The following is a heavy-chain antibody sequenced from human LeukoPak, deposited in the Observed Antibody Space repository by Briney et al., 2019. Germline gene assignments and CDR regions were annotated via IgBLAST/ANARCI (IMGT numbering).Heavy chain of an antibody. V-gene: IGHV3-11*04. CDR1: GFTFSDYY. Sequence: PGGSLRLSCAASGFTFSDYYMSWIRQAPGKGLEWVSYISSYGSTINYADSVKGRFTISRDNGKNSLYLQMNSLRAEDTAVYYCARDRIAVASDPFDYWGQGTLVTVSS. D-gene: IGHD6-19*01. J-gene: IGHJ4*02. CDR3: ARDRIAVASDPFDY. CDR2: ISSYGSTI.